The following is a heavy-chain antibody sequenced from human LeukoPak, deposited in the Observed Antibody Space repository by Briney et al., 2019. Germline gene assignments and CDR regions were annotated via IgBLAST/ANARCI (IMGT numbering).Heavy chain of an antibody. J-gene: IGHJ4*02. D-gene: IGHD6-13*01. CDR1: GYTFTSYY. CDR3: ARDPITYSSSWSTGYFDY. Sequence: GASVKVSCKASGYTFTSYYMHWVRQAPGQGLEWMGIINPSGGSTSYAQKFQGRVTMTRDTSTSTVYMELSSLRSEDTAVYYCARDPITYSSSWSTGYFDYWGQGTLVTVSS. CDR2: INPSGGST. V-gene: IGHV1-46*01.